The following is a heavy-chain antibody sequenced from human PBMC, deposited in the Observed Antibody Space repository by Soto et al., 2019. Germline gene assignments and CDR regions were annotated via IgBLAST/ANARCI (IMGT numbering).Heavy chain of an antibody. D-gene: IGHD4-17*01. Sequence: KASETLSLTCTVSGGSFSRGDYYWSWVRQPPGKGLEWIGYIYYTGSTFNNPSLKSRVSISIDTSKTQFSLKLSSVTAADTAVYYCARIHFGDEPSYYYYGMGVWGQGTTVTVSS. V-gene: IGHV4-30-4*01. J-gene: IGHJ6*02. CDR2: IYYTGST. CDR3: ARIHFGDEPSYYYYGMGV. CDR1: GGSFSRGDYY.